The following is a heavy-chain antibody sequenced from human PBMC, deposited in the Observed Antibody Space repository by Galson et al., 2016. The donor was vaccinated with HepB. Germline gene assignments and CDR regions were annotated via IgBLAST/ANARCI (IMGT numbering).Heavy chain of an antibody. J-gene: IGHJ5*02. V-gene: IGHV3-74*01. CDR3: ARDSGRAAAPP. D-gene: IGHD6-13*01. CDR1: GFSFSSYW. CDR2: IRYDMSVT. Sequence: SLRLSCAASGFSFSSYWMSWVRQAPGKGLDWVSSIRYDMSVTAYADSVKGRFTISRDNAKNTLYLHMHSRRAEDTAVYYRARDSGRAAAPPWGQGTLVTVSS.